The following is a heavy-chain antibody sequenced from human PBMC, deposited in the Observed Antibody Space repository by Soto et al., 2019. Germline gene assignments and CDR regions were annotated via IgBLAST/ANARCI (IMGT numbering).Heavy chain of an antibody. V-gene: IGHV4-39*01. CDR3: ARRQSSPWFDP. J-gene: IGHJ5*02. D-gene: IGHD2-15*01. CDR2: IYYSGST. Sequence: QLQLQESGPGLVKPSETLSLTCTVSGGSISSSSYYWGWIRQPRGKGLEGIGNIYYSGSTYYNPSLKSRVTVSVDTSKNQFSLKLSSVTAADTAVYYCARRQSSPWFDPWGQGTLVTVSS. CDR1: GGSISSSSYY.